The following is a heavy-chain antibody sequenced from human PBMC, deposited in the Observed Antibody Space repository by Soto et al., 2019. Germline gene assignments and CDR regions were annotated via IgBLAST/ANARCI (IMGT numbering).Heavy chain of an antibody. CDR3: AKDTYYYDRSGYYTYDY. CDR1: GFTFSSYG. CDR2: ISYDGSNK. V-gene: IGHV3-30*18. D-gene: IGHD3-22*01. J-gene: IGHJ4*02. Sequence: PGGSLRLSCAASGFTFSSYGVHWVRQAPGKGLEWVAVISYDGSNKHYADSVKGRFTISRDNSKNTLDLQINSLRAEDTAVYYCAKDTYYYDRSGYYTYDYWGQGTQVTVSS.